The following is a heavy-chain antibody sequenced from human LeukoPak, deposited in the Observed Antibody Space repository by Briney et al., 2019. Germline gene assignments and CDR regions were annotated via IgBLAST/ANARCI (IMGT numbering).Heavy chain of an antibody. CDR1: GFTFSSYW. D-gene: IGHD2-15*01. Sequence: GGSLRLSCAASGFTFSSYWMSWVRQAPGKGLEWVAVISYDGSNKYYADSVKGRFTISRDNSKNTLYLQMNSLRAEDTAVYYCAKGGYCSGGSCPCTDPWGQGTLVTVSS. J-gene: IGHJ5*02. CDR2: ISYDGSNK. V-gene: IGHV3-30*18. CDR3: AKGGYCSGGSCPCTDP.